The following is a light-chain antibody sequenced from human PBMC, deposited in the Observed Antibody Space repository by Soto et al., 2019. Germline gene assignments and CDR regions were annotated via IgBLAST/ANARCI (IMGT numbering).Light chain of an antibody. CDR1: QGISSY. J-gene: IGKJ1*01. Sequence: DIQLTQSPSFLSASVGDRVTITCRASQGISSYLAWSQQKPGKAPKVLIYAASTLQSGVPSRFSGSGSGTEFTLTISSLQPEDFSTYYCERLNNYPWTFGQGTKVEIK. CDR2: AAS. CDR3: ERLNNYPWT. V-gene: IGKV1-9*01.